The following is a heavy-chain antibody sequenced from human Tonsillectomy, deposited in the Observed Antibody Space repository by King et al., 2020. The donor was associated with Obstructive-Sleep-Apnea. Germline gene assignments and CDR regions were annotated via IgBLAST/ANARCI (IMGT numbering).Heavy chain of an antibody. Sequence: VQLVESGGGLVKPGGSLRLSCAASGFTFSNAWMSWVRQAPGKGLEWVGRIKSKTDGGTTDYAAPVKGRFTISRDDSKNTLYRQMNSLKTEDTAVYYCTTDLRGGYCSSTSCPDYWGQGTLVTVSS. V-gene: IGHV3-15*01. CDR2: IKSKTDGGTT. CDR1: GFTFSNAW. J-gene: IGHJ4*02. D-gene: IGHD2-2*01. CDR3: TTDLRGGYCSSTSCPDY.